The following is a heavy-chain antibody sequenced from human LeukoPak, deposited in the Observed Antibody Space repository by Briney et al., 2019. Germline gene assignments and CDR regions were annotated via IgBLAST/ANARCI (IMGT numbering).Heavy chain of an antibody. CDR1: GVTFMIYW. CDR3: ASNYYDSSGAIDY. D-gene: IGHD3-22*01. CDR2: IKQDGSEK. J-gene: IGHJ4*02. V-gene: IGHV3-7*03. Sequence: GGSLRLSCAASGVTFMIYWMTEVRQAPGKGLEWVANIKQDGSEKYYVDSVKGRFTISRDNAKNSLYLQMDSLRAEDTAVYYCASNYYDSSGAIDYWGRGTLVTVSS.